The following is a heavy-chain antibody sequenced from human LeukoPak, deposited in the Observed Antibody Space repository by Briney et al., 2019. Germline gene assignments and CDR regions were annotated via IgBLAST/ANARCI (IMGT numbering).Heavy chain of an antibody. Sequence: GGSLRLSCAASGFTFSGSAMHWVRQAPGKGLEWVSTITSTPATYYADSVKGRFTISRDNAKNSLYLQMNSLRAEDTAVYYCARDREYYFDYWGQGTLVTVSS. CDR2: ITSTPAT. J-gene: IGHJ4*02. V-gene: IGHV3-69-1*01. CDR1: GFTFSGSA. CDR3: ARDREYYFDY.